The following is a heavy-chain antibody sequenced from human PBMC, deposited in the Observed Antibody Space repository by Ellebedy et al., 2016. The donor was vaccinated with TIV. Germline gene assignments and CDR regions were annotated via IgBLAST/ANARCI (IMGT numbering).Heavy chain of an antibody. CDR1: GFTFSSYW. CDR3: AIELGYVYYGSGSYYKGPYYYGMDV. J-gene: IGHJ6*02. Sequence: PGGSLRLSCAASGFTFSSYWMHWVRQAPGKGLVWVSRINSDGSSTSYADSVKGRFTISRDNAKNTLYLQMNSLRAEDTAVYYCAIELGYVYYGSGSYYKGPYYYGMDVWGQGTTVTVSS. V-gene: IGHV3-74*01. D-gene: IGHD3-10*01. CDR2: INSDGSST.